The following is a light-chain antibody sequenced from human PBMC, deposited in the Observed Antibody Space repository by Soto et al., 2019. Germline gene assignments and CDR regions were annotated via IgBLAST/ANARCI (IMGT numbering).Light chain of an antibody. J-gene: IGLJ3*02. V-gene: IGLV2-8*01. Sequence: QSALTQPPSASGSPGQSVTISCTGTSSDVGAYKYVSWYQQYPGKAPKLMIYEVTKQPSGVPDRFSGSKSGNTASLTVSGPQAEDKADYYCTSYVGNDIWVFGGGTKVTVL. CDR2: EVT. CDR1: SSDVGAYKY. CDR3: TSYVGNDIWV.